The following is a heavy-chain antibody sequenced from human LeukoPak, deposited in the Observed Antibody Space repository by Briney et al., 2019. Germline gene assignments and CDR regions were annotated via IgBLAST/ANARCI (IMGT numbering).Heavy chain of an antibody. Sequence: SETLSLTCTVSGGSISSYYWSWIRQPPGKGLEWIGYIYYNGSTNYNPSLKSRVTISVDTSKNQFSLKLSSVTAADTAVYYCARGRARDSSGYPNYWGQGTQVTVSS. V-gene: IGHV4-59*01. CDR1: GGSISSYY. J-gene: IGHJ4*02. CDR2: IYYNGST. D-gene: IGHD3-22*01. CDR3: ARGRARDSSGYPNY.